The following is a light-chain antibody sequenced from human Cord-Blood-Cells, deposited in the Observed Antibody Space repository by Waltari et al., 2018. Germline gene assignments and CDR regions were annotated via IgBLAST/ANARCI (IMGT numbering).Light chain of an antibody. V-gene: IGLV3-1*01. CDR1: KLGDNY. CDR2: QDS. Sequence: SFELTQPPSVSVSPGQTASITCAGDKLGDNYACWYQQKPGQSPVLVIYQDSKRPSGMPERFSGFNSGNTATLTISGTQAMDEADYYCQAWDSSNVVFGGGTKLTVL. CDR3: QAWDSSNVV. J-gene: IGLJ2*01.